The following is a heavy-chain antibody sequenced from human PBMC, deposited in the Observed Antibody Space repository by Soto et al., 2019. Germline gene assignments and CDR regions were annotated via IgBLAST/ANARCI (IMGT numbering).Heavy chain of an antibody. J-gene: IGHJ2*01. CDR2: VKSKNDGGTT. V-gene: IGHV3-15*07. Sequence: GGSLRLSCAASGFTFSNAWINWVRQTPGRGLEWVGRVKSKNDGGTTDFAAPVKGRFAISRDDSKNMVYLEMNSLQTEDTAMYYCARLASGWQYYYFDFWGRGTPVTVSS. CDR1: GFTFSNAW. D-gene: IGHD6-19*01. CDR3: ARLASGWQYYYFDF.